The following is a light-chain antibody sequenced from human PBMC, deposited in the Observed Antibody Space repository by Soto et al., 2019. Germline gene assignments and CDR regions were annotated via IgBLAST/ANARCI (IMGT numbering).Light chain of an antibody. Sequence: QSALTQPASVSGSPGQSITISCTGTSSDIGRYNLVSWYQQHPGKPPKLMIYEATKRPSGVPNRFSGSKSGNTASLTISGLQAEDEADSYCSLYASTNTFMFGGGTKLTVL. V-gene: IGLV2-23*02. CDR1: SSDIGRYNL. CDR3: SLYASTNTFM. J-gene: IGLJ3*02. CDR2: EAT.